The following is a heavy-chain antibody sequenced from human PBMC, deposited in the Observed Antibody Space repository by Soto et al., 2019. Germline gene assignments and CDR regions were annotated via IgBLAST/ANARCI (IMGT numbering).Heavy chain of an antibody. V-gene: IGHV6-1*01. J-gene: IGHJ4*02. CDR1: GDSVSSNSAA. CDR3: AREDWFIHGDRLIDY. Sequence: SQTLSLTCAISGDSVSSNSAAWNWIRQSPSRGLEWLGRTYYRSKWYNDYAVSVKSRITINPDTSKNQFSLQLNSVTPEDTAVYHCAREDWFIHGDRLIDYWGQGTLVTVSS. D-gene: IGHD3-9*01. CDR2: TYYRSKWYN.